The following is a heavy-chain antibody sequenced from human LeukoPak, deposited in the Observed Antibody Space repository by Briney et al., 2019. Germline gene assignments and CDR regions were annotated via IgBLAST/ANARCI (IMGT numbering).Heavy chain of an antibody. D-gene: IGHD3-10*01. CDR1: GFTFSYYG. V-gene: IGHV3-33*01. CDR2: IWYDGINK. CDR3: VRDSSGDSSGRPSLDY. Sequence: PGRSLRLSCAASGFTFSYYGMHWVRQALGKGLEWVANIWYDGINKYYADSVKGRFTISRDNSKNTLNLQMNSLRADDTAVYFCVRDSSGDSSGRPSLDYWGQGTLVTVSS. J-gene: IGHJ4*02.